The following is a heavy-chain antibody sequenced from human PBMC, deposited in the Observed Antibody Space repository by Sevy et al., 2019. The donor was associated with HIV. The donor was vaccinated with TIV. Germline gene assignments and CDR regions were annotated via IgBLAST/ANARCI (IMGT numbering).Heavy chain of an antibody. D-gene: IGHD2-2*01. CDR3: AGGGVIPAAIDY. V-gene: IGHV4-31*03. Sequence: SETLSLTCTVSGGSISSGGYYWSWIRQHPGKGLEWIGYIYYSGSTYYNPSLKSRVTISVDTSKNQFSLKLSSVTAADTAVYYCAGGGVIPAAIDYWGQGTLVTVSS. CDR2: IYYSGST. J-gene: IGHJ4*02. CDR1: GGSISSGGYY.